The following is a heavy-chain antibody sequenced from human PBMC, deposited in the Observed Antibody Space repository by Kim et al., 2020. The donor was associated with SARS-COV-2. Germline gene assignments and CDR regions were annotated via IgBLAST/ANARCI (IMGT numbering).Heavy chain of an antibody. D-gene: IGHD2-15*01. CDR1: GGSISINNYYY. CDR2: YYYGGNT. CDR3: GRIMKCSGGTCYSAFYYGMDV. J-gene: IGHJ6*02. Sequence: SETLSLTCTVSGGSISINNYYYWGWIRQLPGKGLEWIGSYYYGGNTYYNPSLKSRVTISADTSKNQFSLKLTSAAAADTAIYYCGRIMKCSGGTCYSAFYYGMDVWGQGTTVTVSS. V-gene: IGHV4-39*01.